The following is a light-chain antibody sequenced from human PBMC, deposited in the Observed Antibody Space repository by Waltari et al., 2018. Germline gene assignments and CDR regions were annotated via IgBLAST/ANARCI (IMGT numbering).Light chain of an antibody. Sequence: HSALTQPRSVSGSPGQSVTISCTGTSNDGGGSNYVSWYQQHPGKVPKLIIYDVSNRPSGVPTRFSGFKSGNTASLTISGLQAEDEADYYCCSYAGSYSWVFGGGAKLTVL. CDR2: DVS. CDR3: CSYAGSYSWV. J-gene: IGLJ3*02. CDR1: SNDGGGSNY. V-gene: IGLV2-11*02.